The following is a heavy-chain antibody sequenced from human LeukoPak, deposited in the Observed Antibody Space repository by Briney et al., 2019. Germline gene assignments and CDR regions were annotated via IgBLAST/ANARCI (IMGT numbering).Heavy chain of an antibody. CDR2: INHSGST. CDR1: GGSFIGYY. D-gene: IGHD6-19*01. CDR3: ARYYLQWLARSTNWFDP. V-gene: IGHV4-34*01. J-gene: IGHJ5*02. Sequence: SETLSLTCAVYGGSFIGYYWSWIRQPPGKGLEWIGEINHSGSTNYNPSLKSRVTISVDTSKNQFSLKLSSVTAADTAVYYCARYYLQWLARSTNWFDPWGQGTLVTVSS.